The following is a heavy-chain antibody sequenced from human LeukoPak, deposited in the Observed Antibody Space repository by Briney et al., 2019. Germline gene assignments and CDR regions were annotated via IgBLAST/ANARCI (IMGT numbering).Heavy chain of an antibody. V-gene: IGHV1-46*01. CDR3: ARDGSAARPVGNAFDI. D-gene: IGHD6-6*01. CDR2: IRGTGDSP. Sequence: ASVKVSCKASGFTITNYHMHWVRQAPGQGLEWVALIRGTGDSPDYAQKFQGRVTVTCDTSTNIVSLELWSLKLEDTAVYYCARDGSAARPVGNAFDIWGQGTMVTVSS. J-gene: IGHJ3*02. CDR1: GFTITNYH.